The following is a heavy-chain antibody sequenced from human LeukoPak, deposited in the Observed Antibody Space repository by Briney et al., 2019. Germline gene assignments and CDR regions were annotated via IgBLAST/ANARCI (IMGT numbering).Heavy chain of an antibody. V-gene: IGHV3-9*01. CDR1: GFTFDDYP. J-gene: IGHJ4*02. CDR2: ISWNSGSI. Sequence: GRSLRLSCAASGFTFDDYPMHWVRQAPGKGLEWVSGISWNSGSIGYADSVKGRFTISRDNAKNSLYLQMNSLRAEDTALYYRAKDGPYGPLPQDWGQGTLVTVSS. CDR3: AKDGPYGPLPQD. D-gene: IGHD2-21*02.